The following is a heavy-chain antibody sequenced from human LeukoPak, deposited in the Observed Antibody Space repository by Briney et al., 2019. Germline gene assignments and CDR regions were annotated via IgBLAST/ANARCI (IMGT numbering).Heavy chain of an antibody. CDR1: GFTFSSYS. CDR3: AREGGSNYPPFDY. J-gene: IGHJ4*02. D-gene: IGHD4-11*01. V-gene: IGHV3-21*01. CDR2: ISSSSSYI. Sequence: PGGSLRLSCAASGFTFSSYSMSWVRQAPGKGLEWVSSISSSSSYIYYADSVKGRFTISRDNAKNSLYLQMNSLRAEDTAVYYCAREGGSNYPPFDYWGQGTLVTVSS.